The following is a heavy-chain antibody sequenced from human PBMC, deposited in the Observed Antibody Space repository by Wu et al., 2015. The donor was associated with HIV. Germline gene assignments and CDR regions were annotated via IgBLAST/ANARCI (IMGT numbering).Heavy chain of an antibody. CDR2: IYYSGTT. Sequence: QVQLQESGPGLVKPSQTLSLTCTVSGDSISNDGYYWSWIRQPPGKGLQWIGYIYYSGTTDYNPSLRRRVSMTLDTSKNQFSLNLTSVTAADTAVYYCARAAYGDVTGFRLSWGQGTRVAVSS. J-gene: IGHJ4*02. D-gene: IGHD4-17*01. CDR1: GDSISNDGYY. CDR3: ARAAYGDVTGFRLS. V-gene: IGHV4-30-4*08.